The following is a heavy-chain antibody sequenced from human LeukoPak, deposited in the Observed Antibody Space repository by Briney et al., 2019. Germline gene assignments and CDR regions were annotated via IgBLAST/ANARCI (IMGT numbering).Heavy chain of an antibody. D-gene: IGHD3-10*01. CDR3: ATDYPHFTMVRGVINY. Sequence: ASVKVSYKVSGYTLTELSMHWVRQAPGKGREWMGGFDPEDGETIYAQKFQGTVTMTEDTSTDTVYMELSSLRSEDTAVYYCATDYPHFTMVRGVINYWGQGTLVTVSS. V-gene: IGHV1-24*01. J-gene: IGHJ4*02. CDR2: FDPEDGET. CDR1: GYTLTELS.